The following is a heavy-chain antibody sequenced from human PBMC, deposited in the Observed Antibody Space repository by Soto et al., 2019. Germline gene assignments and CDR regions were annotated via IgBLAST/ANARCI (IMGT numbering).Heavy chain of an antibody. J-gene: IGHJ4*02. D-gene: IGHD5-18*01. Sequence: QVQLVESGGGVVQPGRSLRLSCAASGFTFSSYGMHWVRQAPGKRLEWVAVIWYDGSNKYYADSVKGRFTISRDNSTNTLYLQMNSLRAEDTAVYYCARDLSRGYSYGSDYWGQGTLVTVSS. CDR1: GFTFSSYG. CDR2: IWYDGSNK. CDR3: ARDLSRGYSYGSDY. V-gene: IGHV3-33*01.